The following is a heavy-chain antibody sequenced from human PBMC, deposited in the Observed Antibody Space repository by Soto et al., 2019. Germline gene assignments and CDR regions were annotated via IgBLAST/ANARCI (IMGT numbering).Heavy chain of an antibody. Sequence: GESLKISCKGSGYRFSSYWIGWVRQMPGKGLEWMGIIYPGDSDTRYSPSFHGHVTISVDNSISTAYLQWSSLEASDTAIYYCARGSTGSTTFFYYSGMDVWGQGTKVTV. CDR3: ARGSTGSTTFFYYSGMDV. CDR2: IYPGDSDT. J-gene: IGHJ6*02. D-gene: IGHD1-1*01. V-gene: IGHV5-51*01. CDR1: GYRFSSYW.